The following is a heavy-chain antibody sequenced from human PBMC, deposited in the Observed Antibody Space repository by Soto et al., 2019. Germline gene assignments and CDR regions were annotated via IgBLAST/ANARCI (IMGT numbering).Heavy chain of an antibody. V-gene: IGHV4-59*02. CDR3: ARDRARNLDV. CDR2: VYDNGRI. Sequence: QVQLQESGPRLVKPSETLSLTCTVSGGSVRGDYWSWIRQSPGKGLEWIGYVYDNGRISYNPSLQSRVTMSADTSKNQFSLTLSSVTAADTAVYYCARDRARNLDVWGKGTSVTVSP. J-gene: IGHJ6*04. CDR1: GGSVRGDY.